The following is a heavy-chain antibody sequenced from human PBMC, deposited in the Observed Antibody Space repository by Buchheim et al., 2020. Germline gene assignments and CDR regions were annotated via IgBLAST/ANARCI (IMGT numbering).Heavy chain of an antibody. CDR1: GGSISSYY. CDR3: ARASMITCGGVIVNGWFDP. CDR2: IYYSGST. J-gene: IGHJ5*02. V-gene: IGHV4-59*01. D-gene: IGHD3-16*02. Sequence: QVQPQESGPGLVKPSETLSLTCTVSGGSISSYYWSWIRQPPGKGLEWIGYIYYSGSTNYNHSLKSRVTISVDTPKNQFSLKLSSLTAADTAVYYCARASMITCGGVIVNGWFDPWGQGTL.